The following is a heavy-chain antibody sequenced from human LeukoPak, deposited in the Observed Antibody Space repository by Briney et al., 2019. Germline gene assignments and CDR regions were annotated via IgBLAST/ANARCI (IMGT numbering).Heavy chain of an antibody. J-gene: IGHJ4*02. CDR3: ARMDDRGGYYSTLVAFDY. CDR2: IGTAGDT. CDR1: GFTFTSHW. Sequence: GGSVRLSCAASGFTFTSHWMHWVRQPTGKGLEWVSAIGTAGDTYYSHSVQGRFTISRENAKNSLYLHMNSLSAGDTAVYYCARMDDRGGYYSTLVAFDYWGQGTLVTVSS. V-gene: IGHV3-13*01. D-gene: IGHD3-22*01.